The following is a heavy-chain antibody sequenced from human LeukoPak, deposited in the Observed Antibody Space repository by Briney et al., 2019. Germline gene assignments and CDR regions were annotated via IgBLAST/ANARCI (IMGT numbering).Heavy chain of an antibody. CDR2: IYYSGST. CDR1: GGSISSSSYY. V-gene: IGHV4-39*07. Sequence: ASETLSLTCTVSGGSISSSSYYWGWIRQPPGKGLEWIGSIYYSGSTYYNPSLKSRVTISVDTSKNQFSLKLSSVTAADTAVYYCARDEPGGYSSSWYGYYYYYMDVWGKGTTVTVSS. D-gene: IGHD6-13*01. CDR3: ARDEPGGYSSSWYGYYYYYMDV. J-gene: IGHJ6*03.